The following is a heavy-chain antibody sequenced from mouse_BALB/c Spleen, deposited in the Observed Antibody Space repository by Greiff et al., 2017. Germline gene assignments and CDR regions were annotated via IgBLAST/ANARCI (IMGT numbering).Heavy chain of an antibody. Sequence: DVKLVESGGGLVQPGGSRKLSCAASGFTFSDYGMAWVRQAPGKGPEWVAFISNLAYSIYYADTVTGRFTISRENAKNTLYLEMSSLRSEDTAMYYCARDKTGHYFDYWGQGTTLTVSS. D-gene: IGHD4-1*01. CDR1: GFTFSDYG. V-gene: IGHV5-15*02. CDR3: ARDKTGHYFDY. J-gene: IGHJ2*01. CDR2: ISNLAYSI.